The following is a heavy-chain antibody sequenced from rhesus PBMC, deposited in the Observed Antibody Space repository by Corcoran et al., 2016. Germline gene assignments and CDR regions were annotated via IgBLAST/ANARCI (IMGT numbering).Heavy chain of an antibody. D-gene: IGHD2-21*01. V-gene: IGHV4-106*01. CDR1: GGSISDSYY. J-gene: IGHJ4*01. CDR3: ARACTGSGCYYYFDY. CDR2: IYGSGVRT. Sequence: QVQLQESGPGLVKPSETLSLTCAVSGGSISDSYYWSWIRQPPGKGLEWIGYIYGSGVRTDYNPSLKSRVTISTDTSKNQFSLKLSSVAAADTAVYYCARACTGSGCYYYFDYWGQGVLVTVSS.